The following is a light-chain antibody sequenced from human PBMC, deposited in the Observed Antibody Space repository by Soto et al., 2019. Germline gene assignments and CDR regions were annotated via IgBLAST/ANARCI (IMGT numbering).Light chain of an antibody. V-gene: IGKV3-15*01. CDR1: QNVNNR. CDR2: GAS. J-gene: IGKJ1*01. CDR3: QHFNSWPLL. Sequence: EIVMTQSPAMLSVSPGERATLSCRASQNVNNRLAWYQQKAGQPPRLLIYGASTRATGIPARFSGSGSGTEFTLTSSSLQSEEFAVYYCQHFNSWPLLFGQGTKVEIK.